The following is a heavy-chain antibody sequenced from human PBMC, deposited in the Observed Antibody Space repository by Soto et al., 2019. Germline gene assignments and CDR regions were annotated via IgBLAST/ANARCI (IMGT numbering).Heavy chain of an antibody. CDR1: GGSISSYY. CDR3: ARVNDYGDYGGYYFDY. D-gene: IGHD4-17*01. J-gene: IGHJ4*02. Sequence: SETLSLTCTVSGGSISSYYWSWIRQPPGKGLEWIGYIYYSGSTNYNPSLKSRVTISVDTSKNQFSLKLSSVTAADTAVYYCARVNDYGDYGGYYFDYWGQGTLVTVSS. V-gene: IGHV4-59*01. CDR2: IYYSGST.